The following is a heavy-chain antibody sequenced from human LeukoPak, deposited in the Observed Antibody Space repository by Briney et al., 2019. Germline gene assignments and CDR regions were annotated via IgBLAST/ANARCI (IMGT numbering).Heavy chain of an antibody. D-gene: IGHD6-19*01. CDR2: ISGSGGST. Sequence: GGSLRLSCAASGFTFSSYAMSWVRQAPGKGLEWVSTISGSGGSTYYADSVKGRFTISRDNSKNTLYLQMNSLRAEDTAVYYCAKDLAVAGAFDYWGQGTLVTVSS. CDR1: GFTFSSYA. CDR3: AKDLAVAGAFDY. J-gene: IGHJ4*02. V-gene: IGHV3-23*01.